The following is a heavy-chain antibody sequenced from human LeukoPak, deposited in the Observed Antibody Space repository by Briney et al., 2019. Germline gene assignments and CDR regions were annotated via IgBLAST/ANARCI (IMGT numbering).Heavy chain of an antibody. J-gene: IGHJ4*02. V-gene: IGHV3-23*01. CDR1: GFTFSSYA. D-gene: IGHD2-8*02. CDR3: AKSTGAYPGYFDY. Sequence: GGSLRLSCAASGFTFSSYAMSWVRQAPGKGLEWVSAFSGSGGSTYYADSVRGRFTVSGDNSKNTLYLQMNSLRAEDTAVYYCAKSTGAYPGYFDYWGQGTLVTVSS. CDR2: FSGSGGST.